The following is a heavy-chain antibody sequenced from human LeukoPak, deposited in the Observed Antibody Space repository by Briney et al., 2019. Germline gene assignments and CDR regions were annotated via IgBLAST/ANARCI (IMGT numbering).Heavy chain of an antibody. J-gene: IGHJ4*02. CDR2: ITGSSSQL. V-gene: IGHV3-21*01. CDR1: GFTFNYYM. Sequence: GGSLRLSCEASGFTFNYYMMTWVRQAPGKGLEWVSSITGSSSQLYYADSVKGRFTTSRDNAKTAVYLQMNSLRGEDMAVYYCARDRTSVGGLDYWGQGTPVTVSS. CDR3: ARDRTSVGGLDY. D-gene: IGHD4-23*01.